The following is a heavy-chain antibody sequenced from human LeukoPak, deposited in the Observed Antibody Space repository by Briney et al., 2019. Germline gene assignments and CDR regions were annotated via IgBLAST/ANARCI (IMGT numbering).Heavy chain of an antibody. CDR1: GFSVSSYD. CDR3: ARSGIVVVPAAWDY. V-gene: IGHV3-23*01. J-gene: IGHJ4*02. CDR2: VSNDGGRT. D-gene: IGHD2-2*01. Sequence: GGSLRLSCAASGFSVSSYDMSWVRQAPGKGLEWVSGVSNDGGRTYYADSVKGRLTISRDTSKNSLYLQMNSLRAEDTAVYYCARSGIVVVPAAWDYWGQGTLVTVSS.